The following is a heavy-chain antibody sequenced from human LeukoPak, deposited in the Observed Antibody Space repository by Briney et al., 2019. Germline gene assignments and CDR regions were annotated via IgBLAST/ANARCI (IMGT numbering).Heavy chain of an antibody. CDR1: GFTFSDYY. CDR2: ISSSGSTI. CDR3: AKDSRKVTTLDYYYYMDV. J-gene: IGHJ6*03. Sequence: GRSLRLSWAASGFTFSDYYMSWIRQAPGKGLEWISYISSSGSTIYYADSVKGRFTISRDNAKNSLYLQMNSLRAEDTAVYYCAKDSRKVTTLDYYYYMDVWGKGTTVTISS. D-gene: IGHD4-17*01. V-gene: IGHV3-11*04.